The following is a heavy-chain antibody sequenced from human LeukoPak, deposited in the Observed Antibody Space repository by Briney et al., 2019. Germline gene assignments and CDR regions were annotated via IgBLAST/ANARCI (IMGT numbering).Heavy chain of an antibody. D-gene: IGHD6-19*01. CDR1: GYTFAGYY. CDR3: ARRSMTDTSGYDY. Sequence: ASVTVSCKASGYTFAGYYMHWVRQAPGQGLEWMGWSNPNSGGTYYAQKFQGRVTMTTDTSISTAYMELSRLRSDDTAVYYCARRSMTDTSGYDYWGQGTLVTVSS. J-gene: IGHJ4*02. CDR2: SNPNSGGT. V-gene: IGHV1-2*02.